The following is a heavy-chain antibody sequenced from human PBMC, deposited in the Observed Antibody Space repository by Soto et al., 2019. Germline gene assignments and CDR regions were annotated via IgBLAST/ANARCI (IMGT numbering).Heavy chain of an antibody. D-gene: IGHD6-6*01. V-gene: IGHV3-21*01. CDR2: ISSSSSYI. CDR3: ARGGKSSSPPHD. Sequence: EVQLVESGGGLVKPGGSLRLSCAASGFTFSSYSMNWVRQAPGKGLEWVSSISSSSSYIYYADSVKGRFTISRDNAKNSLYLQMNSLRAEDTAVYYCARGGKSSSPPHDWGQGTLVTVSS. J-gene: IGHJ4*02. CDR1: GFTFSSYS.